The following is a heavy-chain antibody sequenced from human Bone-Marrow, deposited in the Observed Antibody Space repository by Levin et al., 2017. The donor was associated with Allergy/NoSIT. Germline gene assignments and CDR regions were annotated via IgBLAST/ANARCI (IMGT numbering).Heavy chain of an antibody. CDR2: MNSNSADT. Sequence: PAASVKVSCKASGYTFTNYDINWVRQATGQGLEWMGWMNSNSADTGYAQKFQGRVTMTRNTSISTAYIELSSLTSEDTAVYYCARGGDRFAEYWGQGTLVTVSS. J-gene: IGHJ4*02. CDR1: GYTFTNYD. V-gene: IGHV1-8*01. D-gene: IGHD3-10*01. CDR3: ARGGDRFAEY.